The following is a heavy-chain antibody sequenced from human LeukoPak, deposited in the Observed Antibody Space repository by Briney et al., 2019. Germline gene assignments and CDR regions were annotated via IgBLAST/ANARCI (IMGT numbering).Heavy chain of an antibody. CDR3: ARDPPAVALNTYA. CDR1: GFTVSNNY. J-gene: IGHJ5*02. CDR2: IYSGGDT. D-gene: IGHD6-13*01. V-gene: IGHV3-66*01. Sequence: PGGSLRLSCAASGFTVSNNYMNWVRQAPGKGLEWVSLIYSGGDTSYADSVKGRFTVSRDHSKNTLYLQMNSLRAEDTAVYYSARDPPAVALNTYAWGQRTLVIVSS.